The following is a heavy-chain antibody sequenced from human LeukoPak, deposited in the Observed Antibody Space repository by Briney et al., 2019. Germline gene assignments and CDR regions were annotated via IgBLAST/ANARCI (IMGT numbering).Heavy chain of an antibody. CDR3: AREYSRRYYYYMDV. J-gene: IGHJ6*03. V-gene: IGHV3-23*01. Sequence: PGGSLRLSCAASGFTFSSYAMSWVRQAPGKGLEWVSAISGSGGSTYYADSVKGRFTISRDNSKNSLYLQMNSLRAEDTAVYYCAREYSRRYYYYMDVWGKGTTVTVSS. CDR1: GFTFSSYA. CDR2: ISGSGGST. D-gene: IGHD6-13*01.